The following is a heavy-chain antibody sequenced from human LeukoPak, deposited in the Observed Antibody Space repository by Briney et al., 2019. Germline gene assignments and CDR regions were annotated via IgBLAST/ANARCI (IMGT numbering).Heavy chain of an antibody. CDR3: ARDSPGAYFDY. V-gene: IGHV4-39*07. Sequence: SETLSLTCTVSGGSISSSSYYWGWIRQPPGKGLEWIGSIYYSGSTYYNPSLKSRVTISVDTSKNQFSLNLSSVTAADTAVYYCARDSPGAYFDYWGQGTLVTVSS. CDR1: GGSISSSSYY. D-gene: IGHD3-10*01. J-gene: IGHJ4*02. CDR2: IYYSGST.